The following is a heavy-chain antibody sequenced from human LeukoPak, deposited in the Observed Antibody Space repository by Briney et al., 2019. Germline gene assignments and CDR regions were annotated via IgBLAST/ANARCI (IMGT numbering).Heavy chain of an antibody. V-gene: IGHV3-48*01. D-gene: IGHD3-10*01. CDR3: ASPGSGASLDF. CDR2: ISSSSSTI. CDR1: GFTFSSYI. Sequence: AGGSLRLSCAASGFTFSSYIMNWVRQAPGKGLEWVSYISSSSSTIYYADSVKGRFTISRDNAKNSLYLQMNSLRAEDTAVYYCASPGSGASLDFWGQGTLVTVSS. J-gene: IGHJ4*02.